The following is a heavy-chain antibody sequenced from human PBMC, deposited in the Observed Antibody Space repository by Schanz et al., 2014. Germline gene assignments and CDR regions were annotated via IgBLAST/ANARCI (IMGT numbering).Heavy chain of an antibody. J-gene: IGHJ6*02. CDR1: GYTFTSYG. D-gene: IGHD6-13*01. CDR2: ISAYNGNT. V-gene: IGHV1-18*01. Sequence: QVQLVQSGAEVKKPGASVKVSCKASGYTFTSYGISWVRQAPGQGLEWMGWISAYNGNTNYAQKLQGRVTMTTDTSTSTAYMELRSQRSDDTAVYYCARDNLVSSSWYNYYGMDVWGQGTTVTVSS. CDR3: ARDNLVSSSWYNYYGMDV.